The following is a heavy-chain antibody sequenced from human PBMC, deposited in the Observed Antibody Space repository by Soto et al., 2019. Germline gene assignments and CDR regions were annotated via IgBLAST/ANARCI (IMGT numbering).Heavy chain of an antibody. CDR2: IYHSGST. D-gene: IGHD3-22*01. Sequence: SETLSLTCAVSGGSISSGGYSWSWIRQPPGKGLEWIGYIYHSGSTYYNPSLKSRVTISVDRSKNQFSLKLSSVTAADTAVYYCARVKGYYYDSSGPSHFDYWGQRTLVTVSS. CDR1: GGSISSGGYS. V-gene: IGHV4-30-2*01. CDR3: ARVKGYYYDSSGPSHFDY. J-gene: IGHJ4*02.